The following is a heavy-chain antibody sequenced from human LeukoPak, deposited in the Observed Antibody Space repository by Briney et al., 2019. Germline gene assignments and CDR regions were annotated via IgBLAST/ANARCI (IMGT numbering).Heavy chain of an antibody. J-gene: IGHJ1*01. V-gene: IGHV4-34*01. CDR1: GGSFSGYY. D-gene: IGHD4-17*01. CDR3: AGGEDGDYYFQH. Sequence: SETLSLTCAVYGGSFSGYYWSWIRQPPGKGLEWIGEINHSGSSNYNPSLKRRVTISVDTSKNQFSLKLSCATAADTAVYYCAGGEDGDYYFQHWGQGTLVTVSS. CDR2: INHSGSS.